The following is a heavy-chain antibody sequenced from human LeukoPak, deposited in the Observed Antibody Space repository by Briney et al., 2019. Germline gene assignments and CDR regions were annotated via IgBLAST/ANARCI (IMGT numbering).Heavy chain of an antibody. D-gene: IGHD1-26*01. CDR2: INGDGSDI. CDR3: ARGSLGDGSLLIDY. J-gene: IGHJ4*02. Sequence: PGGSLSLSCAASGFTFSRYWMHWVRQAPGKGLVWVSRINGDGSDISYADSVEGRFTISRDNAKNTVYLQMNSLRAEDTAVYYCARGSLGDGSLLIDYWGQGTLVTVSS. V-gene: IGHV3-74*01. CDR1: GFTFSRYW.